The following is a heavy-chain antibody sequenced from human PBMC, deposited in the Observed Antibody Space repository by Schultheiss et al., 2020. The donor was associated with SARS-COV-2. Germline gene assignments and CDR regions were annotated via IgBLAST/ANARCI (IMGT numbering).Heavy chain of an antibody. Sequence: SGPTLVKPTQTLTLTCTFSGFSLSTSGVGVGWIRQPPGKALEWLALIYWDDDKRYSPSLKSRLTITKDTSKNQVVLTMTNMDPVDTATYYCARVGYCSSTSCYFPLYYYYYGMDVWGQGTTVTVSS. CDR1: GFSLSTSGVG. CDR2: IYWDDDK. J-gene: IGHJ6*02. CDR3: ARVGYCSSTSCYFPLYYYYYGMDV. V-gene: IGHV2-5*02. D-gene: IGHD2-2*01.